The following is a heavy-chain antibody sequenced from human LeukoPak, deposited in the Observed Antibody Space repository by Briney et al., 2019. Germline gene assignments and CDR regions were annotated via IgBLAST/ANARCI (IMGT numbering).Heavy chain of an antibody. Sequence: PGGPLRLSCAASGFIFSSYWMSWVRQAPGKGLEWVANIKQDGTDIYYADSVKGRFTIPRDNAKNSLYLQMDSLRAEDTAVYYCARDVGTFEYWGLGTPVTVSS. CDR3: ARDVGTFEY. J-gene: IGHJ4*02. CDR1: GFIFSSYW. CDR2: IKQDGTDI. V-gene: IGHV3-7*04.